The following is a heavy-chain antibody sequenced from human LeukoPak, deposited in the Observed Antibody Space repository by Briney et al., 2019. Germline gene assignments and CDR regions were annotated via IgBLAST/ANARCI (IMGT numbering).Heavy chain of an antibody. J-gene: IGHJ4*02. CDR3: ARWGGTGFSFVDY. D-gene: IGHD7-27*01. CDR1: GYTFTGYY. CDR2: INPNSGGT. V-gene: IGHV1-2*02. Sequence: GASVKVSCKASGYTFTGYYMHWVRQAPGQGLEWIGWINPNSGGTNYAQKFQGRVTMTRDTSISTAYMELSRLRSDDTAVYYCARWGGTGFSFVDYWGQGTLVTVSS.